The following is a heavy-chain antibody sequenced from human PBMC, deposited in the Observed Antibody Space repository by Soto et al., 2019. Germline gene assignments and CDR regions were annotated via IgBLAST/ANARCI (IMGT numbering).Heavy chain of an antibody. Sequence: NPSETLSLTCTVSGGSISSGGYYWSWIRQHPGKGLEWIGYIYYSGSTYYNPSLKSRVTISVDTSKNQFSLKLSSVTAADTAVYYCARDSPRDGYFDYWGQGTLVTVSS. V-gene: IGHV4-31*03. CDR1: GGSISSGGYY. CDR2: IYYSGST. CDR3: ARDSPRDGYFDY. J-gene: IGHJ4*02.